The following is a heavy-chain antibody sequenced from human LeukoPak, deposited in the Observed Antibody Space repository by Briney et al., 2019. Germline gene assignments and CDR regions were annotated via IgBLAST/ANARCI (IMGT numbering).Heavy chain of an antibody. V-gene: IGHV5-51*01. CDR2: IYPGDSDT. CDR1: GYTFTSYW. D-gene: IGHD3-22*01. Sequence: GESLKISCKGSGYTFTSYWIGWVRQVPGKGLEWMGFIYPGDSDTRYSPSFQGQVTISVDKSISTAYLQWSSLKASDTAMYYCARESNYDSSGYVDYWGQGTLVTVSS. CDR3: ARESNYDSSGYVDY. J-gene: IGHJ4*02.